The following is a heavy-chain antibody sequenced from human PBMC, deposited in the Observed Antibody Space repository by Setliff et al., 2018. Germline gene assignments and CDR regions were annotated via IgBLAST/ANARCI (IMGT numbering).Heavy chain of an antibody. J-gene: IGHJ4*02. CDR1: GFAFPNFA. CDR2: SYSGGPST. Sequence: GSLRLSCTASGFAFPNFAMSWVRQIAGKGLEWVSTSYSGGPSTYYADSVKGRFIISRDDSESTLFLQMDSLRAEDTALYYCARGRPLYSSPVDYWGQGTLVTVSS. CDR3: ARGRPLYSSPVDY. D-gene: IGHD6-13*01. V-gene: IGHV3-23*03.